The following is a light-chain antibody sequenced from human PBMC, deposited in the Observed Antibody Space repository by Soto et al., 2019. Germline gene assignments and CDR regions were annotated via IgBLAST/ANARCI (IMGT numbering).Light chain of an antibody. CDR2: SES. J-gene: IGKJ3*01. CDR3: HQYGDSPFT. V-gene: IGKV3-20*01. CDR1: QSVGTDF. Sequence: EIVLTQSPGTLSFSPGEKATVSCRASQSVGTDFLASYQQKPGQAPRLLIYSESTSAAYIPDRFGGSGSGTDFTLTIRRLEPEDFAVYYCHQYGDSPFTFGPGTKVDI.